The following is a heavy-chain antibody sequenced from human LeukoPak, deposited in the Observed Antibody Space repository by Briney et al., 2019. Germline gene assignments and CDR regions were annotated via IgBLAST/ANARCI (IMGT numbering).Heavy chain of an antibody. J-gene: IGHJ4*02. D-gene: IGHD3-22*01. CDR3: ARDRGLETWVYYDSSGYYSDY. CDR2: ISYDGSNK. Sequence: GGSLRLSCAASGFTFSSYAMHWVRQAPGKGLEWVAVISYDGSNKYYADSVKGRFTISRDNSKNTLYLQMNSLRAEDTAVYYCARDRGLETWVYYDSSGYYSDYWGQGTLVTVSS. CDR1: GFTFSSYA. V-gene: IGHV3-30*04.